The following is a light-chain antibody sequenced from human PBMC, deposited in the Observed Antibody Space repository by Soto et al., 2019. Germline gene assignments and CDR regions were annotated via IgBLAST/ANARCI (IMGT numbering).Light chain of an antibody. CDR1: QSVSSSY. V-gene: IGKV3-20*01. J-gene: IGKJ1*01. CDR3: QQYGSSPRT. Sequence: IVLTQSPGTLSLSPGERATLSCRAGQSVSSSYLAWYQQKPGQAPRLLIYGASSRATGIPDRFSGSGSGTDFTLTISRLEPEDFAVYYCQQYGSSPRTFGQGTKVEIK. CDR2: GAS.